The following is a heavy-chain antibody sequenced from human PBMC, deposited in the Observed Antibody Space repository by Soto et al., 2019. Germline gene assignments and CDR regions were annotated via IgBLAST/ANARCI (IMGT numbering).Heavy chain of an antibody. V-gene: IGHV5-51*01. J-gene: IGHJ4*02. D-gene: IGHD2-15*01. Sequence: PGESLKISCEGSGYSFTTFWICHWIGWVGQTPDKGLEWVGIIYPGDSDTRYSPSFQGHVTISADKSTSTAYLHWSSLEASDTAIYYCVRAPTQPLLHPAYFDFWGQGTQVTVSS. CDR3: VRAPTQPLLHPAYFDF. CDR2: IYPGDSDT. CDR1: GYSFTTFWICHW.